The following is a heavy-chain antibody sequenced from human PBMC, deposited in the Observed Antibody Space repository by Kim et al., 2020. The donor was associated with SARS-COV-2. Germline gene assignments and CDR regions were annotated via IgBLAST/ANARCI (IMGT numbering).Heavy chain of an antibody. CDR1: GYTFTSYG. CDR2: ISAYNGNT. J-gene: IGHJ4*02. Sequence: ASVKVSCKASGYTFTSYGISWVRQAPGQGLEWMGWISAYNGNTNYAQKLQGRVTMTTDTSTSTAYMELRSLRSDDTAVYYCAVRSGDYGDFRLMSYWGQGTLVTVSS. V-gene: IGHV1-18*04. CDR3: AVRSGDYGDFRLMSY. D-gene: IGHD4-17*01.